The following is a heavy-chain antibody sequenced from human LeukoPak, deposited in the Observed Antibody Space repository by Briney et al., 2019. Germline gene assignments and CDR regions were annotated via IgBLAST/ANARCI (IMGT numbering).Heavy chain of an antibody. V-gene: IGHV1-18*01. Sequence: GASVKVSCKASGYTFTSYGISWVRQAPGQGLEWMGWISAYNGNTNHAQKLQGRVTMTTDTSTSTAYMELRSLRSDDTAVYYCARLAYCGGDCYRDFDYWGQGTLVTVSS. CDR2: ISAYNGNT. J-gene: IGHJ4*02. D-gene: IGHD2-21*02. CDR3: ARLAYCGGDCYRDFDY. CDR1: GYTFTSYG.